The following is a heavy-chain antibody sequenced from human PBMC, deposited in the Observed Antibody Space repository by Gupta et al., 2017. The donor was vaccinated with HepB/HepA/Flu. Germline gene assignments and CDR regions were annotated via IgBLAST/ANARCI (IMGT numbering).Heavy chain of an antibody. CDR3: ARELGGSRSIDY. CDR1: GFTFSSYG. Sequence: QVQLVESGGGVVQPGRSLRLSCAASGFTFSSYGMHWVRQAPGKGLEWVAVIWYDGSNKYYADSVKGRFTISRDNSKNTLYLQMNSLRAEDTAVYYCARELGGSRSIDYWGQGTLVTVSS. V-gene: IGHV3-33*01. J-gene: IGHJ4*02. CDR2: IWYDGSNK. D-gene: IGHD2-15*01.